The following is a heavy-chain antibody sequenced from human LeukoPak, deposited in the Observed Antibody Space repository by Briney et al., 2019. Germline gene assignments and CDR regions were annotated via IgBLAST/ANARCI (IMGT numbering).Heavy chain of an antibody. V-gene: IGHV1-2*02. D-gene: IGHD3-16*01. CDR3: ARDRPRLAMMGAPDY. J-gene: IGHJ4*02. CDR1: GYTFSAYY. CDR2: LNPNSGDT. Sequence: PGGSLRLSCAASGYTFSAYYMHWVRQAPGRGLEWMGWLNPNSGDTNYAQKFQGRVTMTRDTSISTAYMELSRLRSDDTAVYYCARDRPRLAMMGAPDYWGQGTLVTVSS.